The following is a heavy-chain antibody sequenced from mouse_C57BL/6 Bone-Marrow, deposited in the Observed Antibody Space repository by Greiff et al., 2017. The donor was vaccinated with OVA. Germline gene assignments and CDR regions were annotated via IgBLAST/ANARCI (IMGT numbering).Heavy chain of an antibody. CDR1: GYTFTSYW. CDR2: IYPGSGST. J-gene: IGHJ2*01. CDR3: ARGYGKGDFDY. Sequence: QVQLQQPGAELVKPGASVKMSCKASGYTFTSYWITWVKQRPGQGLEWIGDIYPGSGSTNYNEKFKSKATLTVATSSSTAYMQLSSLTSEDAADYYCARGYGKGDFDYWGQGTTLTVAS. V-gene: IGHV1-55*01. D-gene: IGHD2-1*01.